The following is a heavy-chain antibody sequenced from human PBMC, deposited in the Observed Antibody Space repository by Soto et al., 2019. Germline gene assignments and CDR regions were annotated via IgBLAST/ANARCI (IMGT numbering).Heavy chain of an antibody. V-gene: IGHV1-69*01. D-gene: IGHD2-15*01. CDR1: GGTFSSYA. Sequence: QVQLVQSGAEVKKPGSSVKVSCKASGGTFSSYAISWVRQAPGQGLEWMGGIIPIFGTANYAQKFQGRVTITADESTSTAYMELSSLRSEDMAVYYCARDQGCSGGSCYPTPYYYYGMDVWGQGTTVTVSS. CDR2: IIPIFGTA. CDR3: ARDQGCSGGSCYPTPYYYYGMDV. J-gene: IGHJ6*02.